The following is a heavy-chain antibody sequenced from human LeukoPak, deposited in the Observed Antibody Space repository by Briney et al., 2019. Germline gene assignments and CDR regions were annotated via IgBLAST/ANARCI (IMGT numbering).Heavy chain of an antibody. CDR2: ISYDGSNK. CDR1: GFTFSSYA. Sequence: GGSLRLSCAASGFTFSSYAMHWVRQAPGKGLVWVAVISYDGSNKYYADSVKGRFTISRDNSKNTLYLQMNSLRAEDTAVYYCARGAGYGNDALDIWGQGTMVTVSS. D-gene: IGHD5-18*01. J-gene: IGHJ3*02. CDR3: ARGAGYGNDALDI. V-gene: IGHV3-30*04.